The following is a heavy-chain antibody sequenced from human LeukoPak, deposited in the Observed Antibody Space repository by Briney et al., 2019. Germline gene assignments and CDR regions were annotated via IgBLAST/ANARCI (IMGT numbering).Heavy chain of an antibody. Sequence: PGGALRLSCAASGFTFSTSWMNWVRQAPGKGPGWVASINEDGSEKYYVDSVKSRLTVSRDNAKNSLYLQMNSLRVEDMAVYYCTRDSGRFRLDYWGQGILVTVSS. D-gene: IGHD2-15*01. V-gene: IGHV3-7*01. CDR2: INEDGSEK. CDR1: GFTFSTSW. CDR3: TRDSGRFRLDY. J-gene: IGHJ4*02.